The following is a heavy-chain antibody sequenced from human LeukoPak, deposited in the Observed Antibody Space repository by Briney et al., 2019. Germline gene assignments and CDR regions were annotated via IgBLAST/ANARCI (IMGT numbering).Heavy chain of an antibody. V-gene: IGHV3-23*01. J-gene: IGHJ4*02. D-gene: IGHD5-12*01. CDR1: GFTFSIYA. CDR3: AKRGGYDPRAPDFDY. CDR2: ISGSGAST. Sequence: GGSLRLSCAASGFTFSIYAMSWVRQAPGKGLEWVSGISGSGASTYYADSVKGRFTISRDNSKNTLYLQMNSLRAEDTAVYYCAKRGGYDPRAPDFDYWGQGTLVTVSS.